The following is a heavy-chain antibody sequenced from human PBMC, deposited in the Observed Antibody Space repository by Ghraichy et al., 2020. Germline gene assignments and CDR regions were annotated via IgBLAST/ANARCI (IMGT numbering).Heavy chain of an antibody. Sequence: LSLTCAASGFTFSSYWMSWVRQAPGKGLEWVANIKQDGSEKYYVDSVKGRFTISRDNAKNSLYLQMNSLRAEDTAVYYCARVSSSISCFGLDYWGQGTLVTVSS. J-gene: IGHJ4*02. CDR2: IKQDGSEK. D-gene: IGHD2-2*01. CDR3: ARVSSSISCFGLDY. V-gene: IGHV3-7*03. CDR1: GFTFSSYW.